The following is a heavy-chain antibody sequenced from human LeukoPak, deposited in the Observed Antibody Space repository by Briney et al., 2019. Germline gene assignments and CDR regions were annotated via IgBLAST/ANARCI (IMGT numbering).Heavy chain of an antibody. CDR3: ATINYDILTGYPRYYFDY. CDR2: FDPEDGET. V-gene: IGHV1-24*01. Sequence: ASVKVSCKVSGYTLTELSMHWVRQAPGKGLEWMGGFDPEDGETIYAQKFQGRVTMTEDTSTDTAYMELGSLRSEDTAVYYCATINYDILTGYPRYYFDYWGQGTLVTVSS. CDR1: GYTLTELS. D-gene: IGHD3-9*01. J-gene: IGHJ4*02.